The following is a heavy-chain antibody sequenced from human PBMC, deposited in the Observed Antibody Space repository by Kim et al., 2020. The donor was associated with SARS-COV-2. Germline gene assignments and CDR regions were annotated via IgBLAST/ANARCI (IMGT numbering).Heavy chain of an antibody. Sequence: GGSLRLSCAASGFTFDDYAMHWVRQAPGKGLEWVSGISWNSGSIGYADSVKGRFTISRDNAKNSLYLQMNSLRAEDTALYYCAKGRGFGELLGDYWGQGTLVTVSS. CDR3: AKGRGFGELLGDY. D-gene: IGHD3-10*01. CDR1: GFTFDDYA. CDR2: ISWNSGSI. V-gene: IGHV3-9*01. J-gene: IGHJ4*02.